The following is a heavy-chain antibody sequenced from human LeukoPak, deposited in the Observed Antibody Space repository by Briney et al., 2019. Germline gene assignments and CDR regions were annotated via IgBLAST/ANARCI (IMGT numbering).Heavy chain of an antibody. D-gene: IGHD2-15*01. J-gene: IGHJ5*02. CDR2: ISSSSSTI. Sequence: GGSLRLSCAASGFTFSSYSMNWVRQAPGKGLEWVSYISSSSSTIYYADSVKGRFTISRDNAKNSLYLQMNSLRAEDTAVYYCARYCSGGSCPGGWFDPWGQGTLVTVSS. V-gene: IGHV3-48*01. CDR1: GFTFSSYS. CDR3: ARYCSGGSCPGGWFDP.